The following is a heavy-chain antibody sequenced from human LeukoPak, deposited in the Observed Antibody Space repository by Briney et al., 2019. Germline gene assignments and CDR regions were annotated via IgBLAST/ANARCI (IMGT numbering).Heavy chain of an antibody. D-gene: IGHD3-22*01. V-gene: IGHV1-24*01. CDR3: ATSYYYDSSHSP. CDR1: GYTLTELS. CDR2: FDPEDGET. J-gene: IGHJ5*02. Sequence: ASVKVSCKVSGYTLTELSMHWVRQAPGKGLEWMGGFDPEDGETIYAQKFQGRVTMTEDTSTDTAYMELSSLRSEDTAVYYCATSYYYDSSHSPWGQGTLVTVSS.